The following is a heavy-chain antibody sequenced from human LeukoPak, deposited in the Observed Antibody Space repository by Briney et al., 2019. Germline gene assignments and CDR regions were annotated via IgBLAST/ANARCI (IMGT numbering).Heavy chain of an antibody. J-gene: IGHJ6*02. D-gene: IGHD3-10*01. Sequence: PSETLSLTCTISGASISTGGYYWTWIRQPPGEGLEWIGYIYYTGSIDYNASLKSRLTISLETSKNRFSLKLNSVTAADTAVYYCARDHSYYFGLQTSTLDVWGQGTAVTVSS. V-gene: IGHV4-31*03. CDR2: IYYTGSI. CDR3: ARDHSYYFGLQTSTLDV. CDR1: GASISTGGYY.